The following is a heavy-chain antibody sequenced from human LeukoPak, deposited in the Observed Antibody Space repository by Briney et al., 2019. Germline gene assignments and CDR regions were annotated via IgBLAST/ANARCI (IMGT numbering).Heavy chain of an antibody. V-gene: IGHV5-10-1*01. CDR3: ALQYYDSSGYYTPLTH. Sequence: GESLKISCKGSGYSFTSYWISWVRQMPGKGLEWMGRIDPSDSYTNYSPSFQGHVTISADKSISTAYLQWSSLKASDTAMYYCALQYYDSSGYYTPLTHWGQGTLVTVSS. CDR1: GYSFTSYW. J-gene: IGHJ4*02. D-gene: IGHD3-22*01. CDR2: IDPSDSYT.